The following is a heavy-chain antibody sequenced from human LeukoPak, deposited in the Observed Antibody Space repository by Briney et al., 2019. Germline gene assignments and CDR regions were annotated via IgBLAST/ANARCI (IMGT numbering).Heavy chain of an antibody. CDR1: GFTFSSYS. J-gene: IGHJ4*02. Sequence: PGGSLRLSCAASGFTFSSYSMNWVRQAPREALEWISYISTTSVMYYADSVKGRFTISRDNAKNSLYLQMNSLRDEDTAVYYCARYRDYAFDYWGQGTLVTVSS. V-gene: IGHV3-48*02. D-gene: IGHD4-17*01. CDR2: ISTTSVM. CDR3: ARYRDYAFDY.